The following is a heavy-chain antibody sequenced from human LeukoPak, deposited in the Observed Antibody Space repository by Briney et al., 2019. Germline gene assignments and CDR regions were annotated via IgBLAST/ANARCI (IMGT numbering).Heavy chain of an antibody. D-gene: IGHD6-6*01. CDR3: AKDRPLAGDY. CDR1: GFTFSSYG. V-gene: IGHV3-30*18. Sequence: PGGSLRLSCAASGFTFSSYGMHRVRQAPGKGLEWVAVISYDGSNKYYADSVKGRFTISRDNSKNTLYLQMNSLRAEDTAVYYCAKDRPLAGDYWGQGTLVTVSS. CDR2: ISYDGSNK. J-gene: IGHJ4*02.